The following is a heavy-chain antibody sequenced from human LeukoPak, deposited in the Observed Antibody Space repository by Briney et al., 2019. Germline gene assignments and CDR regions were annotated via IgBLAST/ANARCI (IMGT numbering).Heavy chain of an antibody. Sequence: PSETLSLTCTISGGSISSYYWSWIRQPPGKGLEWIGYIYSSGSTNYNPSLKSRATISVDTSKNQFSLKLSSVTAADTAVYYCARRSTSGIFDYWGQGTLAPVSS. D-gene: IGHD3-10*01. V-gene: IGHV4-59*08. J-gene: IGHJ4*02. CDR2: IYSSGST. CDR1: GGSISSYY. CDR3: ARRSTSGIFDY.